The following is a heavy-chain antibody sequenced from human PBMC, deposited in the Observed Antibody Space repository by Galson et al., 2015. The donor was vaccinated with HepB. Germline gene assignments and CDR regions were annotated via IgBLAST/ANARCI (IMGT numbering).Heavy chain of an antibody. D-gene: IGHD2-2*01. CDR1: GGSIRSGDYY. J-gene: IGHJ3*02. CDR3: AKARCISTSCYLRGAFDI. Sequence: LSLTCTVSGGSIRSGDYYWSWIRQPPGKGLEWVSGISWNSGSIDYADSVKGRFTISRDNAKNSLYLQMNSLRAEDTALYYCAKARCISTSCYLRGAFDIWGQGTMVTVSS. CDR2: ISWNSGSI. V-gene: IGHV3-9*01.